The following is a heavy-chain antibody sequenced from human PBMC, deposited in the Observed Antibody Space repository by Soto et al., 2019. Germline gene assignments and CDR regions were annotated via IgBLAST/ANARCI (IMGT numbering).Heavy chain of an antibody. D-gene: IGHD6-6*01. Sequence: GSLRLSCAASGFTFSSYSMNWVRQAPGKGLEWVSSISSSSSYIYYADSVKGRFTISRDNAKNSLYLQMNSLRAEDTAVYYCAREEQLATYYYYGMDVWGQGTTVTVSS. CDR1: GFTFSSYS. CDR3: AREEQLATYYYYGMDV. V-gene: IGHV3-21*01. CDR2: ISSSSSYI. J-gene: IGHJ6*02.